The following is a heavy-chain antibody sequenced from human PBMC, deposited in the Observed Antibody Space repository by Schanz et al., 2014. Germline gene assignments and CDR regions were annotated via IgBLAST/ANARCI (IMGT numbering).Heavy chain of an antibody. Sequence: QVQLVQSGAEVKKPGASVKVSCQASGYTFTGYYMHWVRQAPGQGLEWMGQINPNSGATIYAQKFQGRVTLTSDTSTSTAFMELGGLTSDDPPPYFCRRARYTASNCSGYWGREPLLSSPQ. J-gene: IGHJ4*02. D-gene: IGHD2-15*01. CDR3: RRARYTASNCSGY. V-gene: IGHV1-2*06. CDR1: GYTFTGYY. CDR2: INPNSGAT.